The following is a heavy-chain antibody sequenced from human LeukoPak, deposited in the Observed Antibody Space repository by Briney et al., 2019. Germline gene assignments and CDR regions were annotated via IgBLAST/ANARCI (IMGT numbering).Heavy chain of an antibody. CDR2: INHSGST. J-gene: IGHJ4*02. V-gene: IGHV4-34*01. Sequence: SETLSLTCAVYGGSFSGYYWSWIRQPPGKGLEWIGEINHSGSTIYNPSLKSRVTISVDTSKNQFSLKLSSVTAADTAVYYCAKHEYGDLKDFDYWGQGTLVTVSS. CDR3: AKHEYGDLKDFDY. D-gene: IGHD4-17*01. CDR1: GGSFSGYY.